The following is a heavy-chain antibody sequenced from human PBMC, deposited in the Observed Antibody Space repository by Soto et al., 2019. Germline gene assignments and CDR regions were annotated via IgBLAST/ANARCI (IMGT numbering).Heavy chain of an antibody. CDR3: AKSAGGSGSYCDF. Sequence: EVQLLESGGDLVQPGGSLRLSCAASGFTFSSYAMSWVRQAPGRGLEWVSVISTSGGSTYYADSVKGHFTISRDNSKNTLYLQMNRLTAEDTAVYYCAKSAGGSGSYCDFWGQGTLVTVSS. D-gene: IGHD3-10*01. CDR1: GFTFSSYA. CDR2: ISTSGGST. J-gene: IGHJ4*02. V-gene: IGHV3-23*01.